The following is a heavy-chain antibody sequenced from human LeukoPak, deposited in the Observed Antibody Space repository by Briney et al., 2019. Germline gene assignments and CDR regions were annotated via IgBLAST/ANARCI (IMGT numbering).Heavy chain of an antibody. J-gene: IGHJ3*02. CDR2: INHSGST. V-gene: IGHV4-34*01. Sequence: SETLSLTCAVYGGSFSGYYWSWICQPPGKGLEWIGEINHSGSTNYNPSLKSRVTISVDTSKNQFSLKLSSATAADTAVYYCARTYDSSGYYYEIDAFDIWGQGTMVTVSS. D-gene: IGHD3-22*01. CDR3: ARTYDSSGYYYEIDAFDI. CDR1: GGSFSGYY.